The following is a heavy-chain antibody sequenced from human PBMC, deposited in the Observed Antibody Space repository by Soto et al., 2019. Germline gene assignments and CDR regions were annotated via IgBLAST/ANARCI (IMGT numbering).Heavy chain of an antibody. Sequence: QVQLQESGPGLLKPSQTRSLTCTVSGGSISSGGYYWSWIRQHPGKGRGWIGYIYYSGSTYSNPSLKSRVTISVDTSKNQFSLKLSSVTAADTAVYYCARDRDIVLVPARHYYGMDVWGQGTTVTVSS. CDR3: ARDRDIVLVPARHYYGMDV. V-gene: IGHV4-31*03. J-gene: IGHJ6*02. D-gene: IGHD2-2*01. CDR1: GGSISSGGYY. CDR2: IYYSGST.